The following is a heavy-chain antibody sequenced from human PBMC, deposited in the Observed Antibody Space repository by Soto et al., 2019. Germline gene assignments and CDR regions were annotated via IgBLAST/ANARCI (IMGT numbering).Heavy chain of an antibody. Sequence: QVQLVESGGGVVQPGRSLRLSCAASGFTFSSYGMHWVRQAPGTGLEWVAVIWYDGSNKYYEDSVKGRYTISRDNSNNTLYLQMNSRRAEDTAVYYCARDESIGLWYFDLWGRGTLVTVSS. CDR2: IWYDGSNK. V-gene: IGHV3-33*01. CDR1: GFTFSSYG. CDR3: ARDESIGLWYFDL. J-gene: IGHJ2*01. D-gene: IGHD6-6*01.